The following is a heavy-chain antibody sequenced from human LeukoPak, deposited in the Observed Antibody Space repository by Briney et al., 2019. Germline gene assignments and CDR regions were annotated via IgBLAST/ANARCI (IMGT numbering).Heavy chain of an antibody. D-gene: IGHD6-19*01. CDR3: ARDLRIAVAGLYY. J-gene: IGHJ4*02. V-gene: IGHV3-74*01. CDR2: INSDGSSA. CDR1: GFTFSSYW. Sequence: PGGSLRLSCAASGFTFSSYWMHWVRQAPGKGLVWVSRINSDGSSASYADSVKGRFTISRDNAKNTLYLQMNSLRAEDTAMYYCARDLRIAVAGLYYWGQGTLVTVSS.